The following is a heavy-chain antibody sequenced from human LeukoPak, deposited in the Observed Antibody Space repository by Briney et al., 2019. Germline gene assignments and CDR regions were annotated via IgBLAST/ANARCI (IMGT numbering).Heavy chain of an antibody. CDR2: IHKSGST. D-gene: IGHD2/OR15-2a*01. Sequence: PSETLSLTCTVSGGSISSDYWSWIRQPPGKGLEWIGYIHKSGSTNYNPSLRSRLTISVDTSKNQFSLKVSSVTAADTAVYYCAGGILYDFDYWGQGTLVTVSS. J-gene: IGHJ4*02. CDR1: GGSISSDY. CDR3: AGGILYDFDY. V-gene: IGHV4-59*01.